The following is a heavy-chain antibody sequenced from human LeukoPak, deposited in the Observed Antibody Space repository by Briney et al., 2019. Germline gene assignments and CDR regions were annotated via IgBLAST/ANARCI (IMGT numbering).Heavy chain of an antibody. CDR1: GFTFSSYG. CDR2: ISYDGSNK. D-gene: IGHD1-26*01. J-gene: IGHJ4*02. Sequence: PGGSLRLSCAASGFTFSSYGMHWVRQAPGKGLEWVAVISYDGSNKYYADSVKGRFTISRDNSKNTLYLQMNSLRAEDTAVYYCAKDRDSGIIDYWGQGTLVTVSS. CDR3: AKDRDSGIIDY. V-gene: IGHV3-30*18.